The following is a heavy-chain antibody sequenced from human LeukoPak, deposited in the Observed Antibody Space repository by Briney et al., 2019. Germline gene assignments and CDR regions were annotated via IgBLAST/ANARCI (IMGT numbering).Heavy chain of an antibody. CDR1: GSTFSSYA. CDR2: INPNSGGT. CDR3: ARVRGIEWELPPTYYFDY. Sequence: ASVKASCKAAGSTFSSYAISCVRQAPAQGLEWVGCINPNSGGTNYAQKFQGSATMTRDMSISTAHLELSRLRSDAPAVYYCARVRGIEWELPPTYYFDYWGQGPLVPVSS. D-gene: IGHD1-26*01. V-gene: IGHV1-2*02. J-gene: IGHJ4*02.